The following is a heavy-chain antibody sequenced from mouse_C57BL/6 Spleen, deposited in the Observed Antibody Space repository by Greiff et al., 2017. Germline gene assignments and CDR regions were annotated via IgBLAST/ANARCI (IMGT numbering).Heavy chain of an antibody. D-gene: IGHD1-1*01. CDR3: ARGGFITTDGAFAY. V-gene: IGHV5-17*01. CDR2: ISSGSSTI. Sequence: EVKLMESGGGLVKPGGSLKLSCAASGFTFSDYGMHWVRQAPEKGLEWVAYISSGSSTIYYADTVKGRFTISRDNAKNTLFLQMTSLRSEDTAMYYCARGGFITTDGAFAYWGQGTLVTVSA. CDR1: GFTFSDYG. J-gene: IGHJ3*01.